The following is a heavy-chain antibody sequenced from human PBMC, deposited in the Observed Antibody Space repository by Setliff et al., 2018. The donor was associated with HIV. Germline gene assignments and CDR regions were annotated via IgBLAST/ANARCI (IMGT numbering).Heavy chain of an antibody. J-gene: IGHJ4*02. CDR1: GFTFSSYS. Sequence: PGGSLRLSCAASGFTFSSYSMNWVRQAPGKGLEWVSSISSSSSYIYYADSVKGRFTISRDNSENTLYLQMSSLRAEDTAVYYCAKDRYYDSSGSPFDYWGQGTLVTVSS. D-gene: IGHD3-22*01. V-gene: IGHV3-21*01. CDR3: AKDRYYDSSGSPFDY. CDR2: ISSSSSYI.